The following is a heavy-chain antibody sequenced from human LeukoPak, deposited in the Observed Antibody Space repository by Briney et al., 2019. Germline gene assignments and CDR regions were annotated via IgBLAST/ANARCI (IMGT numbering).Heavy chain of an antibody. CDR3: TRIFYYGTRGYYPDF. V-gene: IGHV3-72*01. D-gene: IGHD3-22*01. CDR2: SKNKDYAYST. Sequence: PGGSLRLSCAASGFTFSSYEMNWVRQAPGKGLEWIGRSKNKDYAYSTVYAASVKGRFTFSRDDPKNSLYLQMNSLTTEDTAVYYCTRIFYYGTRGYYPDFWGQGTLVTVSS. CDR1: GFTFSSYE. J-gene: IGHJ4*02.